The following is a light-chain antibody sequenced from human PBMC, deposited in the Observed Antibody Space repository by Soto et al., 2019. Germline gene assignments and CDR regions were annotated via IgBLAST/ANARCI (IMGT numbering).Light chain of an antibody. CDR2: DAS. J-gene: IGKJ3*01. Sequence: EIVLTQSPATLSLSPGERATLSCRASQSVSSYLAWYQQKPGQAPRLLIYDASNRATGIAARFSGSGYGTDFAVSICTLEPEDFAVYYCQQHSNWPLFTFGPGTNVDI. CDR3: QQHSNWPLFT. CDR1: QSVSSY. V-gene: IGKV3-11*01.